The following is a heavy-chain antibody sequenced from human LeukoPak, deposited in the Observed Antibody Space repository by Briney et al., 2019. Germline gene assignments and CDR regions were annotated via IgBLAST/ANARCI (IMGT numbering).Heavy chain of an antibody. CDR1: GFTFDDYG. V-gene: IGHV3-20*04. Sequence: VGSLRLSCAASGFTFDDYGMSWVRHAPGKGLEWGSGINWNGGSTGYADSVKGRFTISRDNDKNSLYLQMNSLRAEDTALYYCARERPLIAVANYAFDIWGQGTMVTVSS. D-gene: IGHD6-19*01. J-gene: IGHJ3*02. CDR3: ARERPLIAVANYAFDI. CDR2: INWNGGST.